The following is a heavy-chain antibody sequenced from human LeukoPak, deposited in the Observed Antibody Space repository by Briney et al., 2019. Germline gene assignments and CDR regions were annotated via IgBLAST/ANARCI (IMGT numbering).Heavy chain of an antibody. Sequence: SETLSLSCTVSGDSTSSDRYYGGWVRQPPGKGLEWIGNIYYSGSTYYNPSLKSRVTMSVDTSKNQFFLKLNSVTAADTAVYYCARGRPYSGGYHLDYWGQGTLVTVSA. CDR1: GDSTSSDRYY. J-gene: IGHJ4*02. CDR2: IYYSGST. V-gene: IGHV4-39*02. D-gene: IGHD1-26*01. CDR3: ARGRPYSGGYHLDY.